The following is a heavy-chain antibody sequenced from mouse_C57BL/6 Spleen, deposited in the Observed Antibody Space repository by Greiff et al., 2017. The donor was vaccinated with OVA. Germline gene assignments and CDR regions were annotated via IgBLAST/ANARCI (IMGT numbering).Heavy chain of an antibody. CDR3: APIYYYGSSYPWYFDV. J-gene: IGHJ1*03. Sequence: EVQVVESGAELVKPGASVKLSCTASGFNIKDYYMHWVKQRTEQGLEWIGRIDPEDGETKYAPKFQGKATITADTSSNTAYLQLSSLTSEDTAVYYCAPIYYYGSSYPWYFDVWGTGTTVTVSS. D-gene: IGHD1-1*01. CDR1: GFNIKDYY. CDR2: IDPEDGET. V-gene: IGHV14-2*01.